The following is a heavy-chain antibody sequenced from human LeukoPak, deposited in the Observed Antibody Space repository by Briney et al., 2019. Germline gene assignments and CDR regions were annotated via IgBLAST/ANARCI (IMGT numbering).Heavy chain of an antibody. CDR1: GYTFTGYY. V-gene: IGHV1-2*02. CDR2: INPNSGGT. CDR3: ARDPHYRLYYYYGMDV. J-gene: IGHJ6*02. Sequence: ASVKVSCKASGYTFTGYYMHWVRQAPGRGLEWMGWINPNSGGTNYAQKFQGRVTMTRDTSISTAYMELSRLRSDDTAVYYCARDPHYRLYYYYGMDVWGQETTVTVSS. D-gene: IGHD4-11*01.